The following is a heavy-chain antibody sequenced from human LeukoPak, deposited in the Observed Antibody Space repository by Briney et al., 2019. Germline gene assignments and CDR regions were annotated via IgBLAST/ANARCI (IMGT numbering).Heavy chain of an antibody. J-gene: IGHJ4*02. V-gene: IGHV4-61*01. CDR2: IYYSGST. Sequence: PSETPSLTCTVSGGSVSSGSYYWSWIRQPPGKGLEWIGYIYYSGSTNYNPSLKSRVTISVDTSKNQFSLKLSSVTAADTAVYYCARARSTSCYFCFDYWGQGTLVTVSS. D-gene: IGHD2-2*01. CDR3: ARARSTSCYFCFDY. CDR1: GGSVSSGSYY.